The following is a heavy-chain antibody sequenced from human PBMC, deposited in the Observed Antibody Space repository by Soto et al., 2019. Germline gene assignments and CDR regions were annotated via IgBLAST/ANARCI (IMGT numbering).Heavy chain of an antibody. D-gene: IGHD2-8*01. CDR1: GGSISSYY. V-gene: IGHV4-59*08. J-gene: IGHJ4*02. CDR2: IYYSGST. Sequence: SETLSLTCTVSGGSISSYYWSWIRQPPGKGLEWIGYIYYSGSTNYNPSLKSRVTISVDTSKNQFSLKLSSVTAADTAVYYCARRSCTNGVCYYFDYWGRGTLVTVSS. CDR3: ARRSCTNGVCYYFDY.